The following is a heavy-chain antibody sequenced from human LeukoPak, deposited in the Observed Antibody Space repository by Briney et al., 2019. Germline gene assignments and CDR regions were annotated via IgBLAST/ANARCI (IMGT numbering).Heavy chain of an antibody. D-gene: IGHD1-26*01. Sequence: GGSLRLSCAASGFTFSSYWMNWARQAPGRGLEWVANINQDGSEKYYVESVKGRFTISRDNAKNSLYLQMNSLGAEDTAVYYCVRDKIVGATNFDYWGQGTLVTVSS. CDR1: GFTFSSYW. V-gene: IGHV3-7*01. CDR2: INQDGSEK. CDR3: VRDKIVGATNFDY. J-gene: IGHJ4*02.